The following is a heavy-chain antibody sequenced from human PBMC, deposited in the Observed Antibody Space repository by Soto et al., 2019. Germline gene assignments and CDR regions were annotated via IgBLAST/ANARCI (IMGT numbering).Heavy chain of an antibody. Sequence: QVQLVQSGAEVKKPGSSVKVSCKASGGSLSNYGISWARQAPGQGLEWMGAIIPVFGTPNYAQKFQDRVTITADESTTTVYMEGRSLTSEDTAVYYCARGDATKIVVTTYYAMDVWGQGTTVTVSS. CDR1: GGSLSNYG. V-gene: IGHV1-69*12. CDR2: IIPVFGTP. CDR3: ARGDATKIVVTTYYAMDV. D-gene: IGHD3-22*01. J-gene: IGHJ6*02.